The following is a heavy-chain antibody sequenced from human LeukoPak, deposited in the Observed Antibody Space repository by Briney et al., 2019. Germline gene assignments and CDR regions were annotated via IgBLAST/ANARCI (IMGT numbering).Heavy chain of an antibody. D-gene: IGHD6-19*01. J-gene: IGHJ5*02. CDR2: ISSSNDYI. CDR1: GFTFSTST. Sequence: GGSLRLSCVASGFTFSTSTMNWVRQAPGKGLERVSSISSSNDYIYYADSVKGRFTISRDDAKNSLYLQMNSLRAEDTAVYYCVRIPNSAGFPNWFDPWGQGTLVTVS. CDR3: VRIPNSAGFPNWFDP. V-gene: IGHV3-21*01.